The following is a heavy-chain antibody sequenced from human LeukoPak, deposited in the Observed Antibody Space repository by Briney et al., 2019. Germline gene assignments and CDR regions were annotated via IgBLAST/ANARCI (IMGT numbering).Heavy chain of an antibody. CDR3: AKDGRCSGGSCYSSTDY. CDR1: GFTFTSYA. J-gene: IGHJ4*02. Sequence: GGSLRLSCAASGFTFTSYAMSWVRQAPGKGLEWVSTISGSGGSTYYADSVKGRFTISRDNSKNTLCLQMNSLRAEDTAVYYCAKDGRCSGGSCYSSTDYWGQGTLVTVFS. CDR2: ISGSGGST. V-gene: IGHV3-23*01. D-gene: IGHD2-15*01.